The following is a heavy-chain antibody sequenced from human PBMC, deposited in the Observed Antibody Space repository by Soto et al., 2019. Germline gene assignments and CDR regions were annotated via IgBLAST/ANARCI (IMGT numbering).Heavy chain of an antibody. J-gene: IGHJ4*02. CDR3: VYAVIY. D-gene: IGHD2-2*01. Sequence: PGGSLSRSCAASGCTFNSAWMNWVRQAPGKGLEWVGRIKSNIDGGTVDYAASVKGRFTISRDDSKSTLYLQMNSLTIEDTAVYYCVYAVIYWGQGNLVPVSS. CDR2: IKSNIDGGTV. V-gene: IGHV3-15*05. CDR1: GCTFNSAW.